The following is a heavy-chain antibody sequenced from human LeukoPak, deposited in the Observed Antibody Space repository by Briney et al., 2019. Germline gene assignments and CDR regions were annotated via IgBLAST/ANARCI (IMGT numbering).Heavy chain of an antibody. Sequence: GGSLRLSCAASGFTLSSYAMSWVRQAPEKGLEWVSTIGGSDGSTDYADSVKGRFTISRDNFKNTLYLQMKSLRVEDTAVYYCTREPGYSIGWGIDNWGQGTLVTVSS. CDR3: TREPGYSIGWGIDN. V-gene: IGHV3-23*01. CDR1: GFTLSSYA. CDR2: IGGSDGST. D-gene: IGHD6-19*01. J-gene: IGHJ4*02.